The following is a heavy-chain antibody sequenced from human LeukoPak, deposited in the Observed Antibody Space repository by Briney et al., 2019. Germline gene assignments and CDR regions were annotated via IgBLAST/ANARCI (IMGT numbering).Heavy chain of an antibody. CDR1: GGSFSGYY. D-gene: IGHD2-15*01. Sequence: SETLSLTCAVYGGSFSGYYWSWIRQPPGKGLEWIGEINHSGSTNYNPSLKSRVTISVDTSKNQFSLKLSSVTAADTAVYYCARGRGYCSGGSCYAFYYYCYMDVWGKGTTVTVSS. J-gene: IGHJ6*03. CDR2: INHSGST. V-gene: IGHV4-34*01. CDR3: ARGRGYCSGGSCYAFYYYCYMDV.